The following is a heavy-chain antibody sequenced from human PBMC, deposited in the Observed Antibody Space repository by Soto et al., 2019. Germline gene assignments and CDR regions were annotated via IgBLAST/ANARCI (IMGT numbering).Heavy chain of an antibody. CDR3: AKDRNYPRDQFHY. D-gene: IGHD1-7*01. CDR2: ISANGQGI. Sequence: GGSLRLSCAASGFTFSTYALSWVRQAPGKGLEWVSAISANGQGIYYADSVRGRFTISRDNSKNTIFLHMDSLRAEDTAVYYCAKDRNYPRDQFHYWGQGTLVAVS. V-gene: IGHV3-23*01. CDR1: GFTFSTYA. J-gene: IGHJ4*02.